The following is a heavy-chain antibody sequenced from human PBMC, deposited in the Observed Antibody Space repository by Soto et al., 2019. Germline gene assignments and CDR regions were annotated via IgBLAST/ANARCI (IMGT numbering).Heavy chain of an antibody. CDR1: GSTFSSYW. D-gene: IGHD6-19*01. CDR3: VGGYGWLSDS. V-gene: IGHV3-7*05. J-gene: IGHJ4*02. Sequence: EVQLVESGGGLVQPGGSLRLSCAASGSTFSSYWMNWVRQAPGKGLEWVANIKQDGSEKNYVDSVKGRFTISRDNAKNSLELQIDSLRAEDAAVYYCVGGYGWLSDSWGQGTLVTVSS. CDR2: IKQDGSEK.